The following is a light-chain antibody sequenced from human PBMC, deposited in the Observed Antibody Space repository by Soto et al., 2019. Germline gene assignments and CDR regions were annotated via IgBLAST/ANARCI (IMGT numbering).Light chain of an antibody. J-gene: IGKJ2*01. CDR3: QHYSLYYT. CDR1: QSISSS. CDR2: DAS. Sequence: DIQMTQSPSTLSASVGDRVTITCRASQSISSSLAWYQQKPGKAPEFLIYDASSLKSGVPSRFSGSGSGTEFTLTISSLQPDDFATYYCQHYSLYYTFGQGTKLEIK. V-gene: IGKV1-5*01.